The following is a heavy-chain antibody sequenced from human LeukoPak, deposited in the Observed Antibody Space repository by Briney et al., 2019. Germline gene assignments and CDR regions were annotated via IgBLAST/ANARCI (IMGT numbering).Heavy chain of an antibody. D-gene: IGHD3-16*01. J-gene: IGHJ3*02. CDR3: ARALNYAPMITFGGVPGDAFDI. CDR2: ISAYNGNT. V-gene: IGHV1-18*01. Sequence: ASVKVSCKASGYTFTSYGISWVRQAPGQGLEWMGWISAYNGNTNYAQKLQGRVTMTTDTSTSTAYMELRSLRSDDTAVYYCARALNYAPMITFGGVPGDAFDIWGQETMVTVSS. CDR1: GYTFTSYG.